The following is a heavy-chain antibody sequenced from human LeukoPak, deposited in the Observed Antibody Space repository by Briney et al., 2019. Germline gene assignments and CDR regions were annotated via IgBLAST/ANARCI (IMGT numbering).Heavy chain of an antibody. D-gene: IGHD3-10*01. CDR3: VKGSAPVRPYYFDN. CDR2: ISGSADNT. CDR1: GFTLSGYA. Sequence: PGGSLRLSCTASGFTLSGYAMSWVRQAPGEGLEWVSTISGSADNTNYAEAVKGRFTISRDNSKNTLYLQMNSLTAEDTAVYFCVKGSAPVRPYYFDNWGQGTLVAVSS. V-gene: IGHV3-23*01. J-gene: IGHJ4*02.